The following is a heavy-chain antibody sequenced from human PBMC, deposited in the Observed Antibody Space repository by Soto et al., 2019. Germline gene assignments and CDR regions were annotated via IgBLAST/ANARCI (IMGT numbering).Heavy chain of an antibody. Sequence: PSETLSLTCTVSGGSISSGGYYWSWIRQHPGKGLEWIGYIYYSGSTYYNPSLKSRVTISVDTSKNQFSLKLSSVTAADTAVYYCARDRERSSSSRYFDYWGQGTLVTVSS. CDR3: ARDRERSSSSRYFDY. V-gene: IGHV4-31*03. J-gene: IGHJ4*02. CDR1: GGSISSGGYY. CDR2: IYYSGST. D-gene: IGHD6-6*01.